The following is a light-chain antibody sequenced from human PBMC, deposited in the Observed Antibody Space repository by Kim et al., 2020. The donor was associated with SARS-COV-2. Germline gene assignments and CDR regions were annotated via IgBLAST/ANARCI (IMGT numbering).Light chain of an antibody. CDR1: ETFGSW. CDR2: KAS. Sequence: DIQMTQSPSTLSASVGDRVTITCRASETFGSWLAWYQEKPGKAPKLLIYKASNLASGVPSRFSGYESGTEFTLTISSPQPDDFATYFCQEYDTYSFGQGTKVDIK. CDR3: QEYDTYS. V-gene: IGKV1-5*03. J-gene: IGKJ1*01.